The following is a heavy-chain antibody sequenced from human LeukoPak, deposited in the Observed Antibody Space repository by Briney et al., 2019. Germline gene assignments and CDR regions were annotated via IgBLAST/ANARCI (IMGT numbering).Heavy chain of an antibody. CDR3: ARDNVGATPFDY. D-gene: IGHD1-26*01. CDR2: INLDGTER. CDR1: GFTFSYFW. V-gene: IGHV3-7*05. J-gene: IGHJ4*02. Sequence: PGGSLRLSCAASGFTFSYFWMSWVRQAPGKGLEWVANINLDGTERHYVDSVKGRFTTSRGNARKSLYLQMNSLRDEDTAVYYCARDNVGATPFDYWGQGTLVTVSS.